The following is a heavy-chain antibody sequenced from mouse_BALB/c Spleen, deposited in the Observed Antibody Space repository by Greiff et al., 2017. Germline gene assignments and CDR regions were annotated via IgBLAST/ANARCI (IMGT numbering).Heavy chain of an antibody. V-gene: IGHV1-9*01. CDR2: ILPGSGST. J-gene: IGHJ3*01. CDR3: ARIPGYDWGFAY. CDR1: GYTFSSYW. Sequence: QVQLQQSGAELMKPGASVKISCKATGYTFSSYWIEWVKQRPGHGLEWIGEILPGSGSTNYNEKFKGKATFTADTSSNTAYMQLSSLTSEDSAVYYCARIPGYDWGFAYWGQGTLVTVSA. D-gene: IGHD2-2*01.